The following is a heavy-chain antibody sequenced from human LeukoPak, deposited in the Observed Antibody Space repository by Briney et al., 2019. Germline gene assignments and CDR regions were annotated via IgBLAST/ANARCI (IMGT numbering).Heavy chain of an antibody. D-gene: IGHD6-13*01. V-gene: IGHV3-74*01. J-gene: IGHJ4*02. CDR1: GFTSGFTFSSRW. CDR3: HPLGYTSN. Sequence: PGGSLRLSCVVSGFTSGFTFSSRWMHSVRQAPGKGLVWVSLVKNDGSTNHADAVKRRFTVSRDNAENTLYLQMNNLRVEDTALYFCHPLGYTSNWGQGTLVTVSS. CDR2: VKNDGST.